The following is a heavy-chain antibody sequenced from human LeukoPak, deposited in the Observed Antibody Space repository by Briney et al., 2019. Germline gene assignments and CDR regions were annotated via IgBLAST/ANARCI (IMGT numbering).Heavy chain of an antibody. V-gene: IGHV1-2*02. CDR1: GYTFTGYY. J-gene: IGHJ4*02. CDR3: ARDRLRVFDY. CDR2: INPNSGDT. D-gene: IGHD5-12*01. Sequence: ASVKVSCKASGYTFTGYYMHWVRQAPGQGLEWMGWINPNSGDTNYAQKFLGRVTMTRDTSISTAYMELSKLTSDDTAVYYCARDRLRVFDYWGQGTLVTVSS.